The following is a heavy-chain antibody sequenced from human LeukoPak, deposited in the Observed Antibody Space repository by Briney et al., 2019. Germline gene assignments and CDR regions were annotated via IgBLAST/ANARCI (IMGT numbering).Heavy chain of an antibody. V-gene: IGHV4-31*03. CDR1: GGSISSGGYY. J-gene: IGHJ4*02. D-gene: IGHD6-13*01. CDR3: ARGQSLGAAGSTPYFPLDY. CDR2: IYYSGST. Sequence: SETLSLTCTVSGGSISSGGYYWSWIRQHPGKGLEWIGYIYYSGSTYYNPSLKSRVTISVDTSKNQFSLKLSSVTAADTAVYYCARGQSLGAAGSTPYFPLDYWGQGTLVTVSS.